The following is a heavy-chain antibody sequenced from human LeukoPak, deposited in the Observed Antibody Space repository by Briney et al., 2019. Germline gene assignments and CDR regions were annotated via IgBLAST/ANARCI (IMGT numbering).Heavy chain of an antibody. V-gene: IGHV4-39*01. CDR2: IYYSGST. CDR1: GGSISSSSYY. J-gene: IGHJ5*02. CDR3: ARGPWVGYYDST. D-gene: IGHD3-22*01. Sequence: SETLSLTCTVSGGSISSSSYYWGWIRQPPGNGLEWIGSIYYSGSTYYNPSLKSRVTISVDTSKNQFSLKLSSVTAADTAVYYCARGPWVGYYDSTWGQGTLVTVSS.